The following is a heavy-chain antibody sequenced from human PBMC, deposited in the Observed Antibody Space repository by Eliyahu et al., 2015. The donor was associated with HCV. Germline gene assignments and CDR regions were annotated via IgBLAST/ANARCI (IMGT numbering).Heavy chain of an antibody. Sequence: QLQLQESGPGLVKPSETLSLTCTVXGGSISSXSYYWXWIRQPPGKGLEWIGSIYYSGSTYYNPSLKSRVTISVDTSKNQFSLKLSSVTAADTAVYYCARLRGWDCGGDCYYYYYGMDVWGQGTTVTVSS. D-gene: IGHD2-21*02. V-gene: IGHV4-39*01. CDR3: ARLRGWDCGGDCYYYYYGMDV. J-gene: IGHJ6*02. CDR1: GGSISSXSYY. CDR2: IYYSGST.